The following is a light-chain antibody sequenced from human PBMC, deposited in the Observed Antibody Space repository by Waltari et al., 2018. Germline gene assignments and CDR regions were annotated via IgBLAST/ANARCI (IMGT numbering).Light chain of an antibody. CDR3: QQYNSYSLLS. J-gene: IGKJ4*01. CDR1: QSISKW. V-gene: IGKV1-5*03. Sequence: DIQMTQSPFTLSASVGDRVLFSCRASQSISKWLAWYQQKPGKAPKLLIYKASTLESGVHLRFIGSGSGTEFTLTISSLQPEYFATCYCQQYNSYSLLSFGGGTKVEIK. CDR2: KAS.